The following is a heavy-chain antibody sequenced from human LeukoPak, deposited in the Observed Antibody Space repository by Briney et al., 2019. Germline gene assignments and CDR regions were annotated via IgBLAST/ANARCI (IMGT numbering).Heavy chain of an antibody. Sequence: GGSLRLSCAASGFTFSSYEMNWVRQAPGKGLEWVSYISSSGSTIYCADSVKGRFTISRDNSKNTLYLQMNSLRAEDTAIYSCAKNGDRGAYCSGGSCYPYYYQNMDVWGKGTTVTISS. J-gene: IGHJ6*03. V-gene: IGHV3-48*03. CDR1: GFTFSSYE. CDR3: AKNGDRGAYCSGGSCYPYYYQNMDV. CDR2: ISSSGSTI. D-gene: IGHD2-15*01.